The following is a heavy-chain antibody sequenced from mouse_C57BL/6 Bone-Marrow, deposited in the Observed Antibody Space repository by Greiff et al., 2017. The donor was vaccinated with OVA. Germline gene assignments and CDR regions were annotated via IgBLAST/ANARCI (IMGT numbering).Heavy chain of an antibody. CDR3: TRDRDASSYFDY. J-gene: IGHJ2*01. V-gene: IGHV5-9-1*02. CDR2: ISSGGDYI. Sequence: EVKLVESGEGLVKPGGSLKLSCAASGFTFSSYAMSWVRQTPEKRLEWVAYISSGGDYIYYADTVKGRFTISRDNARNTLYLQMSSLKSEDTAMYYCTRDRDASSYFDYWGQGTTLTVSS. CDR1: GFTFSSYA. D-gene: IGHD3-1*01.